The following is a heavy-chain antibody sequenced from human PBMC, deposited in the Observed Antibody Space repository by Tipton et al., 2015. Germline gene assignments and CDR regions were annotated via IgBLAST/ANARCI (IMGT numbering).Heavy chain of an antibody. J-gene: IGHJ6*02. Sequence: TLSLTCTVSGGSISSSSYYWGWIRQPPGKGLEWIASIYYSGSTYYNPSLKSRVTISVDTSKNQFSLKLTSVTAADTAVYYCAREFVTSGGFGMDVWGQGTTVTVSS. D-gene: IGHD3-16*01. CDR3: AREFVTSGGFGMDV. V-gene: IGHV4-39*07. CDR1: GGSISSSSYY. CDR2: IYYSGST.